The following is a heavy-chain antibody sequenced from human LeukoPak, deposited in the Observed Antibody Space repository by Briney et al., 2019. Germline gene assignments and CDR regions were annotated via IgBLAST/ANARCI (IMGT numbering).Heavy chain of an antibody. J-gene: IGHJ4*02. CDR1: GFTLSSYM. D-gene: IGHD3-22*01. Sequence: GGSLRLSCVASGFTLSSYMMSWVRQAPGKGLGWVSAISGSGGSTYYADSVKGRFTISRDNSKNTLYLRMNSLRAEDTAVYYCAKTNYYDSSGLFYFDYWGQGTLVTVSS. CDR2: ISGSGGST. CDR3: AKTNYYDSSGLFYFDY. V-gene: IGHV3-23*01.